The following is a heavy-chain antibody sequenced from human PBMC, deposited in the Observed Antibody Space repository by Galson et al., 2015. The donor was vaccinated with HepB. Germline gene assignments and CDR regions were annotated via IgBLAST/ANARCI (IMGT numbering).Heavy chain of an antibody. D-gene: IGHD6-19*01. CDR3: ARVGLARDSSGWYPSNYYFDY. J-gene: IGHJ4*02. Sequence: SVKVSCKASGYTFTGYYMHWVRQAPGQGLEWMGWINPNSGGTNYAQKFQGRVTMTRDTSISTAYMELSRLRSDDTAVYYCARVGLARDSSGWYPSNYYFDYWGQGTLVTVSS. CDR1: GYTFTGYY. V-gene: IGHV1-2*02. CDR2: INPNSGGT.